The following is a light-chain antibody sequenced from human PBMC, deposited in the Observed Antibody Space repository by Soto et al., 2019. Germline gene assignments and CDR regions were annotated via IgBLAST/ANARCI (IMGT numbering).Light chain of an antibody. Sequence: QSALTQPPSASGSPGQSVTISCTGTSSDVGGYNYVSWYQQHPGKAPKLMIYXVIXRXXXVPXRXSGSKSGNTASLTVSGLQAEDEADYYCSSYAGSNVVFGGGTKLTVL. CDR3: SSYAGSNVV. V-gene: IGLV2-8*01. J-gene: IGLJ2*01. CDR2: XVI. CDR1: SSDVGGYNY.